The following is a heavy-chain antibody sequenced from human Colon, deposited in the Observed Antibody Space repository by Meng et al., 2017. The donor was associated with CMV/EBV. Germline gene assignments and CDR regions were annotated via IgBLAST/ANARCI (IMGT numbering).Heavy chain of an antibody. J-gene: IGHJ6*02. D-gene: IGHD5-12*01. CDR1: GFSFDAYA. V-gene: IGHV3-9*01. CDR2: VNWGGDKI. CDR3: AKDRTVGGYTFGLDV. Sequence: SLQISCVASGFSFDAYAMHWVRQVPGKGLAWVSNVNWGGDKIGYADSVKGRFTISRDNAKNSLYLQMDSLRAADTAVYYCAKDRTVGGYTFGLDVWGQGTTVTVSS.